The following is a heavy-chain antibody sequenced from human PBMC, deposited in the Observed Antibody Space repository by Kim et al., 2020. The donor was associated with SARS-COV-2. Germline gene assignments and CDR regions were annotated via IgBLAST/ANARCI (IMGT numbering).Heavy chain of an antibody. D-gene: IGHD3-22*01. Sequence: GGSLRLSCAASGFTFSSYWMSWVRQAPGKGLEWVANIKQDGSEKYYVDSVKGRFTISRDNAKNSLYLQMNSLRAEDTAVYYCARDLSRITMIVVAPGGMGVWGQGSTVTVSS. CDR2: IKQDGSEK. V-gene: IGHV3-7*01. CDR1: GFTFSSYW. CDR3: ARDLSRITMIVVAPGGMGV. J-gene: IGHJ6*02.